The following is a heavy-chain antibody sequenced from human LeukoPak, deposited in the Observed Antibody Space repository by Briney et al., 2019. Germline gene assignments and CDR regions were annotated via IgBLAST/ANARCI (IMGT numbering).Heavy chain of an antibody. Sequence: GGSLRLSCAASGFTFSSYAMHWVRQAPGKGLEWVAVISYDGSNKYYADSVKGRFTISRDNSKNTLYLQMNSLRAEDTAVYYCAKDLRGYSSGIFDIWGQGTMVTVSS. D-gene: IGHD6-19*01. CDR1: GFTFSSYA. J-gene: IGHJ3*02. CDR2: ISYDGSNK. V-gene: IGHV3-30-3*01. CDR3: AKDLRGYSSGIFDI.